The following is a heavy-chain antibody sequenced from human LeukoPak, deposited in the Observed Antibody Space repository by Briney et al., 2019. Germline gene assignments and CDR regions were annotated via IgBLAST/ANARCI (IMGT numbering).Heavy chain of an antibody. CDR3: ARALSQQLIRYSQD. V-gene: IGHV3-23*01. J-gene: IGHJ1*01. CDR1: GFTFSDYG. CDR2: ISGSGANS. Sequence: GGSLRLSCAASGFTFSDYGMHWVRQAPGKGLEWVSGISGSGANSYYADSVKGRFTISRDNSKNTLYLQMNSLRADDTAVYYCARALSQQLIRYSQDWGQGTLVTVSS. D-gene: IGHD1-1*01.